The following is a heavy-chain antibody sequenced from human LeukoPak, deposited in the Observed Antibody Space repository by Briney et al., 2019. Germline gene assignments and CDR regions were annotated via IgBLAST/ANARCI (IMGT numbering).Heavy chain of an antibody. CDR3: AGTMVPYGMDV. J-gene: IGHJ6*02. D-gene: IGHD4/OR15-4a*01. Sequence: GGSLRLSCAASGFTFSSYWMHWVRQAPGKGLVWVSRINSDGRSTTYADSVKGRFTISRDNAKNTLYLQMNSLRAEDTAVYYCAGTMVPYGMDVWGQGTTVTVSS. V-gene: IGHV3-74*01. CDR2: INSDGRST. CDR1: GFTFSSYW.